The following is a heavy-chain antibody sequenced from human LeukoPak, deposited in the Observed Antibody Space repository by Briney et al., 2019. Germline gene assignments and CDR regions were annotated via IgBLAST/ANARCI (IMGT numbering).Heavy chain of an antibody. Sequence: GGSLRLSCAASGFTFSSYAMSWVRQAPGKGLEWVSSISSGSTSIYYPDSVKGRFTISRDNAKNSLYVQMNSLRAEDTAVYYCARHTGPYYGSGSYGLDVWGQGTTVTVSS. CDR1: GFTFSSYA. V-gene: IGHV3-21*01. J-gene: IGHJ6*02. CDR2: ISSGSTSI. D-gene: IGHD3-10*01. CDR3: ARHTGPYYGSGSYGLDV.